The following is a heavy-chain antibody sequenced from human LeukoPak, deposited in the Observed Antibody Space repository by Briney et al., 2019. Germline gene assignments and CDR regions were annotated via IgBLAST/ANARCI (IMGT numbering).Heavy chain of an antibody. D-gene: IGHD5-24*01. J-gene: IGHJ6*02. CDR1: GFTFSSYA. V-gene: IGHV3-23*01. CDR2: ISGSGGSK. Sequence: GGSLRLSCAASGFTFSSYAMSWVRQAPGKGREWVSAISGSGGSKYYADSVKGRFTISRDNSKNTLDLQMNSLRAEDTAVYYCAKHGGYNQYYYYHGMDVWGQGTTVTVSS. CDR3: AKHGGYNQYYYYHGMDV.